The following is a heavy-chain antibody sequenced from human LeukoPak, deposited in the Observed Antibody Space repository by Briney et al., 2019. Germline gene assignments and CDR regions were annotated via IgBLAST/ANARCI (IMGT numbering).Heavy chain of an antibody. CDR1: GGSISSGDYY. Sequence: SETLSLTCTVSGGSISSGDYYWSWIRQPPGKGLEWIGYIYYSGSTYYNPSLKSRVTISVDTSKNQFSLKLSSVTAADTAVYYCARDRIPRIGGVSLYYYDNATDVWGQGTTVTVSS. V-gene: IGHV4-30-4*01. D-gene: IGHD3-22*01. CDR2: IYYSGST. CDR3: ARDRIPRIGGVSLYYYDNATDV. J-gene: IGHJ6*02.